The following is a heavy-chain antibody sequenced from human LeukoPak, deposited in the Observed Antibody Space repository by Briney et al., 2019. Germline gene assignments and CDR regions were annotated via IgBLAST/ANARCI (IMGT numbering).Heavy chain of an antibody. CDR1: GVIFSRHW. D-gene: IGHD3/OR15-3a*01. CDR2: IKQDGSEK. J-gene: IGHJ4*02. V-gene: IGHV3-7*01. Sequence: GGSLRLSCAASGVIFSRHWMSWVRQAPGKGLEWVAYIKQDGSEKYYVDSVKGRFTISRDNAKNSLYLQMNSLRAEDTAVYFCAREDFWTGYYTGMEFDYWGQGTLVTASS. CDR3: AREDFWTGYYTGMEFDY.